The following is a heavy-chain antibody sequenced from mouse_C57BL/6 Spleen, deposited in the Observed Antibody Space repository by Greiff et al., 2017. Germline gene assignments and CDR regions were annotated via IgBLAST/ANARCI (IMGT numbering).Heavy chain of an antibody. CDR1: GYTFTSYW. Sequence: QVQLQQPGAELVKPGASVKLSCKASGYTFTSYWMHWVKQRPGQGLEWIGMIHPNSGSTNYNEKFKSKATLTVDKSSSTAYMQLSSLKSEDSAVYYCARHDYDSRDYWGQGTTRTGSS. J-gene: IGHJ2*01. D-gene: IGHD2-4*01. CDR2: IHPNSGST. CDR3: ARHDYDSRDY. V-gene: IGHV1-64*01.